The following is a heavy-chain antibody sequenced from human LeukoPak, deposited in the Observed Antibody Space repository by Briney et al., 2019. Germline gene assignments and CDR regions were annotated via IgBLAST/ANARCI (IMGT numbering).Heavy chain of an antibody. Sequence: GGSLTLSCAASGFTFSSYSMNWVRQAPGKGLEWVSSISSSSTYIYYADSVKGRFTISRDNAKNSLYLQMNTLTAEATAVYYCARGFYSGSYYVWDYWGQGTLVTVSS. V-gene: IGHV3-21*04. CDR2: ISSSSTYI. CDR3: ARGFYSGSYYVWDY. D-gene: IGHD1-26*01. CDR1: GFTFSSYS. J-gene: IGHJ4*02.